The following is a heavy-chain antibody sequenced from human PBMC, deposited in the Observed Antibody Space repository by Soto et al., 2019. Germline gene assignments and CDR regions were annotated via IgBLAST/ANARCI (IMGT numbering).Heavy chain of an antibody. J-gene: IGHJ4*02. V-gene: IGHV1-69*02. D-gene: IGHD2-15*01. CDR3: AGEDCSGGSCYGQGY. Sequence: SVKVSCKASGGTSSSYTISWVRQAPGQGLEWMGRIIPILGIASYAQKFQGRVTITADESTSTAYMELSSLRSEDTAVYYCAGEDCSGGSCYGQGYWGQGTLVTVSS. CDR1: GGTSSSYT. CDR2: IIPILGIA.